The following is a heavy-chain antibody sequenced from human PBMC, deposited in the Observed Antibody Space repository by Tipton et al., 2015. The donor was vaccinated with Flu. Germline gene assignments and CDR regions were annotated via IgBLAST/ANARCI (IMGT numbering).Heavy chain of an antibody. V-gene: IGHV4-61*02. CDR3: AGGAYGSDNRSWFDP. Sequence: TLSLTCTISGGSISSGDYYWSWLRQPAGKGLEWVGRISSSGSANYNPSLKSRVIISLDTSENQFSLNLQSATAADTAVYYCAGGAYGSDNRSWFDPWGQGTLVTVSS. CDR2: ISSSGSA. J-gene: IGHJ5*02. CDR1: GGSISSGDYY. D-gene: IGHD3-10*01.